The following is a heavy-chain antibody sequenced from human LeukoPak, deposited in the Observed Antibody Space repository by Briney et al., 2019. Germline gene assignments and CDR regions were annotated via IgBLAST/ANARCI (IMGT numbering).Heavy chain of an antibody. Sequence: PGRSLRLSCAASGFTFSDYYMSWIRQAPGKGLEWVANIKQDGSEKYYVDSVKGRFTISRDNAKNSLYLQMNSLRAEDTAVYYCARVFSGTKKRAGSGSCWGQGTLVTVSS. CDR2: IKQDGSEK. D-gene: IGHD6-19*01. CDR3: ARVFSGTKKRAGSGSC. V-gene: IGHV3-7*01. CDR1: GFTFSDYY. J-gene: IGHJ4*02.